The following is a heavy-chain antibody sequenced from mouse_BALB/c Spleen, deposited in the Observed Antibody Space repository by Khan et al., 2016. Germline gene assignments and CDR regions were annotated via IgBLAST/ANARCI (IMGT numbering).Heavy chain of an antibody. V-gene: IGHV1S81*02. CDR2: INPSNGDT. D-gene: IGHD2-4*01. Sequence: VQLQQSGAELVKPGASVKLSCKASGYTFTSYYMYWVKQRPGQGLEWIGEINPSNGDTNFNERFQSKATLTVDKYSSTPYMPFSSLTSEDYAVYYCTRAGYDYPFAYWGQGTLVTVSA. CDR3: TRAGYDYPFAY. J-gene: IGHJ3*01. CDR1: GYTFTSYY.